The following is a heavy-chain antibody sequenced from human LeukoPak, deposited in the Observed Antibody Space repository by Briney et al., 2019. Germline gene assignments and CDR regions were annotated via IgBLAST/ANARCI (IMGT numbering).Heavy chain of an antibody. V-gene: IGHV4-31*03. CDR2: IYYSGST. CDR1: GGSISSGGYY. J-gene: IGHJ4*02. CDR3: ASEVRIYGDYESY. D-gene: IGHD4-17*01. Sequence: SQTLSLTCTVSGGSISSGGYYWSWIRQHPGKGLEWIGYIYYSGSTYYNPSLKSRVTISVDTSKNQFSLKLSSVTAADTAVYYCASEVRIYGDYESYWGQGTLVTVSS.